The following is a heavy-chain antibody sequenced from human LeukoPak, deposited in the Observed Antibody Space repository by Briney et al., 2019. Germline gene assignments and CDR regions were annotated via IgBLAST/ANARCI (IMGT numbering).Heavy chain of an antibody. CDR1: GYTFTGYY. CDR3: ARPVFPFATNDGYDY. J-gene: IGHJ4*02. CDR2: INPNSGGT. Sequence: ASVKVSCKASGYTFTGYYMHWVRQAPGQGLERMGWINPNSGGTNYAQKFQGRVTMTRDASISTAYMELSRLRSDDTAVYYCARPVFPFATNDGYDYWGQGTLVTVSS. D-gene: IGHD2/OR15-2a*01. V-gene: IGHV1-2*02.